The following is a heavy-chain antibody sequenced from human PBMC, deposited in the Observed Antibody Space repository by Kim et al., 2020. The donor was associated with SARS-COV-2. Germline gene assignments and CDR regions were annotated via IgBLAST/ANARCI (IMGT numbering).Heavy chain of an antibody. J-gene: IGHJ4*02. CDR1: GFTFSSYA. D-gene: IGHD5-12*01. Sequence: GGSLRLSCAASGFTFSSYAMSWVRQAPGKGLEWVSAISGSGGSTYYADSVKGRFTISRDNSKNTLYLQMNSLRAEDTAVYYCAKEENGMATIQYYFDYWGQGTLVTVSS. CDR2: ISGSGGST. CDR3: AKEENGMATIQYYFDY. V-gene: IGHV3-23*01.